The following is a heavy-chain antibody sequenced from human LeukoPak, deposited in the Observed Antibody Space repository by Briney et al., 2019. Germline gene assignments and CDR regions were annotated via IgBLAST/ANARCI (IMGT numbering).Heavy chain of an antibody. CDR1: GYTFTGYY. J-gene: IGHJ2*01. Sequence: VASVKVSCKASGYTFTGYYMHWVRQAPGQGLEWMGWINPNSGGTNYAQKFQGRVTMTTDTSTSTAYMELSRLRSDDTAVYYCARPWYSNSWYHWYFDLWGRGTLVTVSS. CDR2: INPNSGGT. CDR3: ARPWYSNSWYHWYFDL. D-gene: IGHD6-13*01. V-gene: IGHV1-2*02.